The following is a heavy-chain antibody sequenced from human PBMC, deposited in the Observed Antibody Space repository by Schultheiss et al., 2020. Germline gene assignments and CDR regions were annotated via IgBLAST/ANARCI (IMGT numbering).Heavy chain of an antibody. V-gene: IGHV5-51*01. J-gene: IGHJ3*02. D-gene: IGHD3-16*01. CDR2: IYPGDSDT. CDR1: GYSFTSYW. CDR3: ARGGESGSNAFDI. Sequence: GGSLRLSCKGSGYSFTSYWIGWVRQMPGKGLEWMGIIYPGDSDTRYSPSFQGQVTISADKSISTAYLQWSSLKASDTAMYYGARGGESGSNAFDIWGQGTMVTVSS.